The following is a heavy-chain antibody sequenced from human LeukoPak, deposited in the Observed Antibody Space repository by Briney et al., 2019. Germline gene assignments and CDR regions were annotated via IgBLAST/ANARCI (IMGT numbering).Heavy chain of an antibody. Sequence: ASVKVSCKASGYTFTGYYMHWWRHPPGQGLEWMGWINPNSGGTNYAQTFQGRVTMTTATSTSTAYMELSKMRTDSTAANYCWRELDLDYWGQGALVTVSS. J-gene: IGHJ4*02. CDR2: INPNSGGT. V-gene: IGHV1-2*02. CDR3: WRELDLDY. CDR1: GYTFTGYY.